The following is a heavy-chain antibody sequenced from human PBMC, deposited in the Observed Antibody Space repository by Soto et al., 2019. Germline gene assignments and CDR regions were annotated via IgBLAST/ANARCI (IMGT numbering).Heavy chain of an antibody. J-gene: IGHJ6*02. D-gene: IGHD3-16*01. CDR2: INSGGNT. CDR1: GFGVSNNY. Sequence: EVQLVESGGGLVQPGGSLRLSCAASGFGVSNNYMSWVRQAPGKGLEWVSAINSGGNTYYADSVKGRFTISRDNSKNTVYLQMNSVGAEDTAVYYCARGGDSDGEGEYYYYGMDVWGQGTTVTVSS. V-gene: IGHV3-66*01. CDR3: ARGGDSDGEGEYYYYGMDV.